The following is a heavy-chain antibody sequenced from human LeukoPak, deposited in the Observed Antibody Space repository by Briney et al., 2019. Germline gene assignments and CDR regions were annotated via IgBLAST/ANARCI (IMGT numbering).Heavy chain of an antibody. CDR2: ISSSGSTI. D-gene: IGHD3-9*01. V-gene: IGHV3-11*01. CDR1: GFTFSDYY. Sequence: GGSLRLSCAASGFTFSDYYMSWIRQAPGKGLEWVSYISSSGSTIYYADPVKGRFTISRDNAKNSLYLQMNSLRAEDTAVYYCAREAVLRYFDWLQAFDIWGQGTMVTVSS. J-gene: IGHJ3*02. CDR3: AREAVLRYFDWLQAFDI.